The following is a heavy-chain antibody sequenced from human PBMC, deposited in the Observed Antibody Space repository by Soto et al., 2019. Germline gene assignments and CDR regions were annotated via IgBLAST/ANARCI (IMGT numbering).Heavy chain of an antibody. J-gene: IGHJ4*02. CDR1: RFTFSDYY. D-gene: IGHD5-12*01. CDR2: ISSSSSYT. V-gene: IGHV3-11*05. CDR3: ARDHHRYSGYDYVDY. Sequence: GGSLRLSCAGSRFTFSDYYMSWIRQAPGKGLEWVSYISSSSSYTNYADSVKGRFTISRDNAKNSLYLQMNSLRAEDTAVYYCARDHHRYSGYDYVDYWGQGT.